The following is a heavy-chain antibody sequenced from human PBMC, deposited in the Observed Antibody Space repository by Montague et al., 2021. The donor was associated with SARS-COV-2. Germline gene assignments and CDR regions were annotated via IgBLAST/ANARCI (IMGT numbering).Heavy chain of an antibody. CDR1: GFSVSSKY. D-gene: IGHD6-25*01. Sequence: SLILSFATSGFSVSSKYMSWVRQAPGKGLEWVSLIYTGGATWYSDSVKGRFSISRDNSMNAVYLQMNSLRSEDTAVYYCARGTQYEWSGYYFHYHGMDVWGQGTTVTVSS. CDR3: ARGTQYEWSGYYFHYHGMDV. J-gene: IGHJ6*02. V-gene: IGHV3-66*02. CDR2: IYTGGAT.